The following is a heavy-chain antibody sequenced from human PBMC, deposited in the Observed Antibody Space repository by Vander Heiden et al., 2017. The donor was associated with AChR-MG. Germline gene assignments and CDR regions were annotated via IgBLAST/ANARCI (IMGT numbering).Heavy chain of an antibody. D-gene: IGHD2-15*01. CDR1: GFTFSSYA. Sequence: EVQLLESGGGLVQPGGSLRLSCAASGFTFSSYAMSWFRQAPGKGLEWVSHVSGSGGSTNYADSVKGRFSISRDNSKNTLSLQMNSLRGEDTAVYYCAKEDCSGRTCPTVGAFDIWGQGTMVTVSS. CDR2: VSGSGGST. CDR3: AKEDCSGRTCPTVGAFDI. J-gene: IGHJ3*02. V-gene: IGHV3-23*01.